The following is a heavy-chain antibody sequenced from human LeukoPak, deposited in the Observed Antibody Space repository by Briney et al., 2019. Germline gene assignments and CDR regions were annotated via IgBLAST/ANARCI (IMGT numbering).Heavy chain of an antibody. V-gene: IGHV4-4*07. Sequence: KPSETLSLTCTVSGDSISSNYWSWIRQPAGKGLEWIGRIYTSGRTDYNPSLKSRVTMSVDTSKNQVSLKLSSVTAADMSLYYCARDQALNWNYDVFDYWGQGALVTVSS. J-gene: IGHJ4*02. CDR2: IYTSGRT. CDR3: ARDQALNWNYDVFDY. CDR1: GDSISSNY. D-gene: IGHD1-7*01.